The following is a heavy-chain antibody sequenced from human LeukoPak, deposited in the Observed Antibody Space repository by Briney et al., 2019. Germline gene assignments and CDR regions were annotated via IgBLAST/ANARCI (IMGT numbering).Heavy chain of an antibody. CDR2: TYYRSTWYN. Sequence: SQTLSLTCAISGDSISSNSVTWNWIRQSPSRGLEWLGRTYYRSTWYNDYAVSVRGRITVNPDTSKNQFSLHLNSVTPEDTAVYYCARRLTQYDCFDPWGQGILVTVSS. J-gene: IGHJ5*02. CDR1: GDSISSNSVT. V-gene: IGHV6-1*01. D-gene: IGHD2-2*01. CDR3: ARRLTQYDCFDP.